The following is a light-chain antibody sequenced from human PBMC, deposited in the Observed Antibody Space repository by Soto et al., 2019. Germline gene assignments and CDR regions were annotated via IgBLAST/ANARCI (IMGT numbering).Light chain of an antibody. CDR2: KAS. V-gene: IGKV1-5*03. CDR1: QSIGSW. Sequence: DVQMTQTTSSLSASVGDRVILICRASQSIGSWLAWYQQKPGKAPKLLIYKASSLESGVPTRFSGSGSGTDFTLTISSLQPEDFATYYCQQYNSYVFGPGTKVDTK. J-gene: IGKJ3*01. CDR3: QQYNSYV.